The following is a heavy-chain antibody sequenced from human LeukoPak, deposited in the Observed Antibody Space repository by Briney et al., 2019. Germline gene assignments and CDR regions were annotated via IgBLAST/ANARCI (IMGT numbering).Heavy chain of an antibody. Sequence: SETLSLTCTVSGGSISSSSYYWGWIRQPPGKGLEWIGSIYYGGSTYYNPSLKSRVTISVDTSKNQFSLKLSSVTAADTAVYYCARLWLGIGWRSNWFDPWGQGTLVTVSP. CDR2: IYYGGST. J-gene: IGHJ5*02. V-gene: IGHV4-39*07. CDR1: GGSISSSSYY. D-gene: IGHD6-19*01. CDR3: ARLWLGIGWRSNWFDP.